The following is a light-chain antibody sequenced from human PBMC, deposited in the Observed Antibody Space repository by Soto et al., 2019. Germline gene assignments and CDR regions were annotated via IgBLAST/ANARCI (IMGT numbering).Light chain of an antibody. CDR3: CSYAGSPRYV. V-gene: IGLV2-11*01. CDR1: SSDVGGYNY. Sequence: QSALTQPRSVSGSRGHSVTISCTGTSSDVGGYNYVSWYQQHPGKAPKVMIYDVSERPSGVPDRFSGSKSGNTASLTISGLQAEDEADYYCCSYAGSPRYVFGTGTKVTVL. CDR2: DVS. J-gene: IGLJ1*01.